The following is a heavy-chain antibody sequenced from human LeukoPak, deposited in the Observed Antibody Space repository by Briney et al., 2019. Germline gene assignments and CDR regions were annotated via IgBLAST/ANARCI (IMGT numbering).Heavy chain of an antibody. CDR1: GFTFSGSA. CDR2: IRSKANSYAT. Sequence: PGGSLRLSCAASGFTFSGSAMHWVRQASGKGLEWVGRIRSKANSYATAYAASVKGRFTISRDDSKNTAYLQMNSLKTEDTAVYYCTTPYYDFWSGYQYYNFDYWGQGTLVTVSS. J-gene: IGHJ4*02. CDR3: TTPYYDFWSGYQYYNFDY. V-gene: IGHV3-73*01. D-gene: IGHD3-3*01.